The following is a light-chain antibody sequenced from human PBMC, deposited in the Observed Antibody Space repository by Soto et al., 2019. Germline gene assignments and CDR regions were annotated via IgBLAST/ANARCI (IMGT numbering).Light chain of an antibody. CDR1: QSISNY. J-gene: IGKJ5*01. Sequence: DILMTQSPSSLSSSVGDRVTITCRASQSISNYLNWYQQKPGKAPNLLIYAASTLQSGVPSRFSGGGSGTDFTLTISSLQPEDFATYYCQQYGSSPITFGQGIRLEIK. CDR3: QQYGSSPIT. V-gene: IGKV1-39*01. CDR2: AAS.